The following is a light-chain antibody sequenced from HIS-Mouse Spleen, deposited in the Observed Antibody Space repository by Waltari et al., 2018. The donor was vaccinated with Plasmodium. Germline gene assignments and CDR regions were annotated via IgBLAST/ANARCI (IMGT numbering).Light chain of an antibody. CDR1: SLRSYY. J-gene: IGLJ3*02. Sequence: SSELTQDPAVSVALGQTVRITCQGDSLRSYYASWYQQKPGQAPVLVSYGTNNRPSGIPDRFSGSSSGNTASLTITGAQAEDEADYYCNSRDSSGNHQVFGGGTKLTVL. CDR3: NSRDSSGNHQV. V-gene: IGLV3-19*01. CDR2: GTN.